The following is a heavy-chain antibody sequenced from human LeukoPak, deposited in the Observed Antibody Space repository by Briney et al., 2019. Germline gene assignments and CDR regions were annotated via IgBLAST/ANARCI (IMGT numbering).Heavy chain of an antibody. J-gene: IGHJ4*02. CDR2: ISGSGGST. CDR1: GFTFSSYA. V-gene: IGHV3-23*01. CDR3: ATRRYYYDSSGYYSFDY. D-gene: IGHD3-22*01. Sequence: GSLRLSCAASGFTFSSYAMSWVRQAPGKGLEWVSAISGSGGSTYYADSVKGRFTISRDNSKNTLYLQMNSLRAEDTAVYYCATRRYYYDSSGYYSFDYWGQGTLVTVSS.